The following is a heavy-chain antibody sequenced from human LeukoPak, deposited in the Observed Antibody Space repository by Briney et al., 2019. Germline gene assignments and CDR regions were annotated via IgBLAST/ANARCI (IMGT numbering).Heavy chain of an antibody. CDR3: ARAGDGDTAMVN. V-gene: IGHV4-59*08. J-gene: IGHJ4*02. Sequence: SETLSLTCTVSGGSITSHYWSWIRQPPGKGLEWIGYIYYSGNTNYNPSLKSRVTISVDTSKNQFSLKLSSVTAADTAVYYCARAGDGDTAMVNWGQGTLVTVSS. CDR2: IYYSGNT. D-gene: IGHD5-18*01. CDR1: GGSITSHY.